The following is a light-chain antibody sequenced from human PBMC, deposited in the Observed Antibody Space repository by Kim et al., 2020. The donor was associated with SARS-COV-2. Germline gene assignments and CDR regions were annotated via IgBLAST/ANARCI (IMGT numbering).Light chain of an antibody. V-gene: IGKV1-5*03. CDR2: KAS. CDR1: QSINNL. J-gene: IGKJ1*01. Sequence: ATVGDRVTITCRASQSINNLLAWFQQKPEKAPKLLIHKASTLLSAVPSRFSGSGSATEFTLTISSLQPDDFGTYYCQQYKTYPWTFGPGTKVDIK. CDR3: QQYKTYPWT.